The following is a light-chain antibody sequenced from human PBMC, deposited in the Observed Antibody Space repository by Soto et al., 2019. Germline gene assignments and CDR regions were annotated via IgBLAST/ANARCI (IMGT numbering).Light chain of an antibody. CDR3: GSWDSSLSAYV. J-gene: IGLJ1*01. CDR2: DDD. CDR1: SSNIGGNS. V-gene: IGLV1-51*01. Sequence: QSLLTQPASVSAAPGQRVTISCSGSSSNIGGNSVSWYQQLPGTAPKLLIYDDDKRPSGIPDRFSGSKSGTSATLGITGFQTGDEADNSCGSWDSSLSAYVFGTGTKVTVL.